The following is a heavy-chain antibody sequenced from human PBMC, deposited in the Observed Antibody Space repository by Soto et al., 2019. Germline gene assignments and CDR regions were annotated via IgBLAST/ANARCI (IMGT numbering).Heavy chain of an antibody. V-gene: IGHV1-2*04. CDR3: ARGQPYYDILTGYYDY. D-gene: IGHD3-9*01. Sequence: ASVKVSCKASGYTFTGYYMHWVRQAPGQGLEWMGWINPNSGGTNYAQKFQGWVTMTRDTSISTAYMELSRLRSDDTAVYYCARGQPYYDILTGYYDYWGQGTLVTVSS. CDR2: INPNSGGT. J-gene: IGHJ4*02. CDR1: GYTFTGYY.